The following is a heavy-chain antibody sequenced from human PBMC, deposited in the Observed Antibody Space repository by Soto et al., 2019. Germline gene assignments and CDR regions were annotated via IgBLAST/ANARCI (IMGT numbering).Heavy chain of an antibody. D-gene: IGHD1-1*01. V-gene: IGHV1-69*06. CDR2: IIPMYDTA. CDR3: ATWRTYTGSYCFDY. J-gene: IGHJ4*02. Sequence: QVQLVQSGAELKKPGSSVNVSCAASGGTFKTYTINWVRQAPGQGLEWIGHIIPMYDTANYAQRFQGRVTISADKSSNIASRELRALRAEDTCLYYFATWRTYTGSYCFDYWSKGTLVSVSS. CDR1: GGTFKTYT.